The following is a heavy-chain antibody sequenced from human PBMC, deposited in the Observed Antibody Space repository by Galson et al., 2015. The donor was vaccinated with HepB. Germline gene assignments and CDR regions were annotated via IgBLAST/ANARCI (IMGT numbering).Heavy chain of an antibody. D-gene: IGHD6-19*01. V-gene: IGHV1-24*01. CDR1: GSTLTELS. Sequence: SVKVSCKVSGSTLTELSMHWVRQAPGKGLEWMGGFDPEDGETIYAQKFQGRVTMTEDTSTDTAYMELSSLRSEDTAVYYCATHRPSGWSYYFDYWGQGTLVTVSS. CDR3: ATHRPSGWSYYFDY. J-gene: IGHJ4*02. CDR2: FDPEDGET.